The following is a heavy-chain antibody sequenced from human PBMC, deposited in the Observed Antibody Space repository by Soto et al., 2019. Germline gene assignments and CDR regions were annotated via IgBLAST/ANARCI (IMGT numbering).Heavy chain of an antibody. V-gene: IGHV1-24*01. D-gene: IGHD4-17*01. J-gene: IGHJ4*02. CDR2: FDPEDGET. CDR1: GYTLTELS. Sequence: ASVKGSCKVSGYTLTELSMHWVRQAPGKGLEWMGGFDPEDGETIYAQKFQGRVTMTEDTSTDTAYMELSSLRSEDTAVYYCARSRTYYGATGYWGQGTLVTVSS. CDR3: ARSRTYYGATGY.